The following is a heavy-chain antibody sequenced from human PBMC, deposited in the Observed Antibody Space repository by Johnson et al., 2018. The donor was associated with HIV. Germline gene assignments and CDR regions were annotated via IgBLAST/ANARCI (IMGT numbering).Heavy chain of an antibody. V-gene: IGHV3-30-3*01. J-gene: IGHJ3*02. D-gene: IGHD6-19*01. Sequence: QMLLVESGGGVVQPGRSLRLSCAASGFTFSSYAMHWVRQAPGKGLEWVAVISYDGSNKYYADSVKGRFTISRDNSKNTLYLHMSSLRAEDTALYYCARDSFIAVTLSDAFDIWGQGTVVTVSS. CDR2: ISYDGSNK. CDR1: GFTFSSYA. CDR3: ARDSFIAVTLSDAFDI.